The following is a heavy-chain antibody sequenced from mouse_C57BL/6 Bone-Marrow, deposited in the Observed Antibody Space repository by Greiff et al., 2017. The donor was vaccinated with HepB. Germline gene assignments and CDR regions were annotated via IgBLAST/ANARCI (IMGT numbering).Heavy chain of an antibody. Sequence: EVQLQQSGPELVKPGASVKIPCKASGYTFTDYNMDWVKQSHGKSLEWIGDINPNNGGTIYNQKFKGKATLTVDKYSSTAYMELRSLTSEDTAVYYCARSEGDYYGYAWFAYWGQGTLVTVSA. D-gene: IGHD2-2*01. CDR3: ARSEGDYYGYAWFAY. V-gene: IGHV1-18*01. J-gene: IGHJ3*01. CDR1: GYTFTDYN. CDR2: INPNNGGT.